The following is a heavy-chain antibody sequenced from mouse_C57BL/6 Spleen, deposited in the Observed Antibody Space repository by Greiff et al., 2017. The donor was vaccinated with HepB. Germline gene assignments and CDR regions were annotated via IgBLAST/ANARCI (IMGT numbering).Heavy chain of an antibody. D-gene: IGHD2-4*01. J-gene: IGHJ3*01. Sequence: EVMLVESGGDLVKPGGSLKLSCAASGFTFSSYGMSWVRQTPDKRLEWVATISSGGSYTYYPDSVKGRFTISRDNAKNTLYLQMSSLKSEDTAMYYCARQGDYDLFAYWGQGTLVTVSA. CDR3: ARQGDYDLFAY. V-gene: IGHV5-6*01. CDR1: GFTFSSYG. CDR2: ISSGGSYT.